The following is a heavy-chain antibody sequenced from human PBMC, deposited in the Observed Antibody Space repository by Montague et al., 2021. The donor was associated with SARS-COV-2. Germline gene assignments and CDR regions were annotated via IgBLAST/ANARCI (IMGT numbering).Heavy chain of an antibody. D-gene: IGHD1-26*01. V-gene: IGHV4-39*01. CDR2: FYYSGNT. CDR1: GGSISSSSYY. CDR3: ARQGGGSYYDWFEP. Sequence: SETLSLTCTVSGGSISSSSYYWGWIRQPPGKGLEWIGSFYYSGNTYYTPSLKSRVTISVDTSKNQFSLKLSSVTAADTAVYYCARQGGGSYYDWFEPWGQGTLGTVSS. J-gene: IGHJ5*02.